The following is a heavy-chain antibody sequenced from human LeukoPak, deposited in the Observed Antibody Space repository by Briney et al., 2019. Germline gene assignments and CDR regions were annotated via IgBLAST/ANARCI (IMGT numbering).Heavy chain of an antibody. CDR3: AKGEGLLWFGESSDY. CDR1: GFTFSSYG. D-gene: IGHD3-10*01. J-gene: IGHJ4*02. Sequence: GGSLRLSCAASGFTFSSYGMHWVRQAPGKGLGWVAVISYDGSNKYYADSVKGRFTISRDNSKNTLYLQMNSLRAEDTAVYYCAKGEGLLWFGESSDYWGQGTLVTVSS. V-gene: IGHV3-30*18. CDR2: ISYDGSNK.